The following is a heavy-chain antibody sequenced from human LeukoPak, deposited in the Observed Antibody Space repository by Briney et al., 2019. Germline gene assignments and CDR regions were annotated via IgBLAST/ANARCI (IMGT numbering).Heavy chain of an antibody. D-gene: IGHD5-18*01. CDR3: ASSVDTAMVTPFDY. V-gene: IGHV4-34*01. CDR2: INHSGST. CDR1: GGSFSGYY. Sequence: SETLSLTCAVYGGSFSGYYWSWIRQPPGKGLEWIGEINHSGSTNYNPSLKSRVTISVDTSKNQFSLKLSSVTAADTAVYYCASSVDTAMVTPFDYWGQGTLVTVSS. J-gene: IGHJ4*02.